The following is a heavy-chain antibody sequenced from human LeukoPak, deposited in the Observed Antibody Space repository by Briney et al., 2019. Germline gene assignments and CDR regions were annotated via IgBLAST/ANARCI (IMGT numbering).Heavy chain of an antibody. D-gene: IGHD5-18*01. J-gene: IGHJ4*02. CDR1: GFTFSSYP. CDR2: ISYDVSNK. V-gene: IGHV3-30*14. Sequence: GGSLRLSCAASGFTFSSYPMHWARQAPGKGLEWVAVISYDVSNKYHADSVKGRFTISRDNSKNTLYLQMNSLRAEDTAVYYCATKRGYNYGLDYWGQGTLVTVSS. CDR3: ATKRGYNYGLDY.